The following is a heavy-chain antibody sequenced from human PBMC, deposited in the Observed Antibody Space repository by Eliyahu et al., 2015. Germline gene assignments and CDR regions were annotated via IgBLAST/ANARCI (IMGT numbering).Heavy chain of an antibody. CDR3: ARVLAATSGYFDY. CDR2: IIPILGIA. Sequence: QVQLVQSGAEVKKPGSSVKVSCKASGGTFSSXAISWVRQAPGQGLEWMGRIIPILGIANYAQKFQGRVTITADKSTSTAYMELSSLRSEDTAVYYCARVLAATSGYFDYWGQGTLVTVSS. V-gene: IGHV1-69*09. J-gene: IGHJ4*02. D-gene: IGHD3-3*02. CDR1: GGTFSSXA.